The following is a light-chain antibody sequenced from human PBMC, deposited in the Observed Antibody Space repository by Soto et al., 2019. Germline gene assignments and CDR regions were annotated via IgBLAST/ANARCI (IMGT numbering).Light chain of an antibody. V-gene: IGKV1-39*01. CDR2: AAS. J-gene: IGKJ4*01. Sequence: DIQMTQSPSSLSASVGDRVTITCRASQSISGYLHWYQQKPGKAPKLLIYAASSLQSGVPSRFSGSGSGTDFTLTISSLQPEDFATYYCQRSFSTPLTFGGGTKVEIK. CDR3: QRSFSTPLT. CDR1: QSISGY.